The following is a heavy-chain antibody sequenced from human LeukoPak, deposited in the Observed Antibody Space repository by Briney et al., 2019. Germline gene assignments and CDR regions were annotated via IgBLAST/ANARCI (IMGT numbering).Heavy chain of an antibody. CDR1: GFTVSSNY. V-gene: IGHV3-53*01. Sequence: TGGSLRLSCAASGFTVSSNYMSWVRQAPGKGLEWVSLIYSGGSTHYADSVKGRFTISRDNSKNTLYLQMNSLRAEDTAVYYCAREYCSAGGCYPDYWGQGTLVTVSS. J-gene: IGHJ4*02. CDR3: AREYCSAGGCYPDY. D-gene: IGHD2-15*01. CDR2: IYSGGST.